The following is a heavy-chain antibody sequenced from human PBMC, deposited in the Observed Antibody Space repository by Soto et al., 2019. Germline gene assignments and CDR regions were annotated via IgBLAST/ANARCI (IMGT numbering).Heavy chain of an antibody. V-gene: IGHV4-39*07. CDR2: INHSGST. CDR3: ARGPRDGSSGDWFDP. Sequence: QLQLQESGPGLVKPSETLSLTCTVSGGSISSSSYYWGWIRQPPGKGLEWIGEINHSGSTNYNPSLKSRVTISVDTSKNQFSLKLSSVTAADTAVYYCARGPRDGSSGDWFDPWGQGTLVTVSS. CDR1: GGSISSSSYY. D-gene: IGHD6-6*01. J-gene: IGHJ5*02.